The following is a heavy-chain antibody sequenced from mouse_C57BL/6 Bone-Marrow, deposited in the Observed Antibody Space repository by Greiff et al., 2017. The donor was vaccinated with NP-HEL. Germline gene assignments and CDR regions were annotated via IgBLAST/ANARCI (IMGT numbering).Heavy chain of an antibody. CDR2: IWSGGST. V-gene: IGHV2-2*01. Sequence: VQLQQSGPGLVQPSQSLSITCTVSGFSLTSYGVHWVRQSPGKGLEWLGVIWSGGSTDYNAAFISRLSISKDNSKSQVFFKMNSLQADDTAIYYCARKDYYSNYLLSYAMDYWGQGTSVTVSS. CDR3: ARKDYYSNYLLSYAMDY. J-gene: IGHJ4*01. CDR1: GFSLTSYG. D-gene: IGHD2-5*01.